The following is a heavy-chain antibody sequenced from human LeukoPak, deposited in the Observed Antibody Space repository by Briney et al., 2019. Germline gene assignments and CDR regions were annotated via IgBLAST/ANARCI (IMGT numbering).Heavy chain of an antibody. Sequence: GGSLRLSCAGSGFTFSSYSMTWVRQAPGKGLEWVSSISSTSSYIYYADSVKGRFTISRDNAKNSLYLEMNSLRAEDTAVFYCARGHGSGWYYYDYWGQGTLVTVSS. CDR3: ARGHGSGWYYYDY. D-gene: IGHD6-19*01. CDR2: ISSTSSYI. V-gene: IGHV3-21*01. CDR1: GFTFSSYS. J-gene: IGHJ4*02.